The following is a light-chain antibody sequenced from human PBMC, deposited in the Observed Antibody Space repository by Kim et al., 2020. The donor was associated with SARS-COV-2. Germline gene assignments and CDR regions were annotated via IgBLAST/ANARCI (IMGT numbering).Light chain of an antibody. CDR1: QSISTY. CDR3: QQGYST. CDR2: GAS. V-gene: IGKV1-39*01. J-gene: IGKJ2*01. Sequence: DIQMTQSPSSLSASVGDRVTITCRASQSISTYLNWYQQKPGKAPKLLIYGASNLPSGFPSRFSGSGSGTDFTLTISTLQPEDFGTYYCQQGYSTFGQETKLEI.